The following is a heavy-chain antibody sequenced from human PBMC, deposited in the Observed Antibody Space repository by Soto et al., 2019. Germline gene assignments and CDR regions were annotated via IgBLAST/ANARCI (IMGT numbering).Heavy chain of an antibody. J-gene: IGHJ6*02. Sequence: QVQLVQSGAEVKKPGSSVKVSCKASGGTFSSYAISWVRQAPGQGLEWMGGIIPIFGTANYAQKFQGRVTISADESTSTAYMELSSLRSEDTAVYYCAIPDAAMNYYYYGMDVWGQGTTVTVSS. CDR1: GGTFSSYA. D-gene: IGHD2-2*01. CDR3: AIPDAAMNYYYYGMDV. CDR2: IIPIFGTA. V-gene: IGHV1-69*01.